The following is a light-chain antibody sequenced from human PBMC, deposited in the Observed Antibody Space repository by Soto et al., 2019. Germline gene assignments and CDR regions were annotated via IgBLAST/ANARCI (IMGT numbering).Light chain of an antibody. Sequence: DIQMTQSPSTLSASVGDKATITCRASQSISSWLAWDQQKPGKAPKLLIYDASSLESGVPSRVSGSGSGTEFTLTISSLQPDDFATYYCQQYNSYWTFGQGAKVDI. CDR3: QQYNSYWT. J-gene: IGKJ1*01. CDR2: DAS. V-gene: IGKV1-5*01. CDR1: QSISSW.